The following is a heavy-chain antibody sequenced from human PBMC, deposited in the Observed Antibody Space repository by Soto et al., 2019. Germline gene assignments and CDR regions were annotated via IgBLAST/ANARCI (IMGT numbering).Heavy chain of an antibody. CDR3: ARSLQNYYYDMGV. V-gene: IGHV4-30-2*02. D-gene: IGHD4-4*01. CDR2: IYHSGST. Sequence: SETLSLTCAVSVGSISSGGYSWSWIRQPPGKGLEWIGYIYHSGSTYYNPSLKSRVTISVDRSKNQFSLKLSSLRSEDTAVYYCARSLQNYYYDMGVWGQGTTVTVSS. J-gene: IGHJ6*02. CDR1: VGSISSGGYS.